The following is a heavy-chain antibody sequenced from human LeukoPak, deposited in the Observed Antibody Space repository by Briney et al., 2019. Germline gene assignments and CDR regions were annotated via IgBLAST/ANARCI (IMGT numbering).Heavy chain of an antibody. CDR2: IVFGSGNT. D-gene: IGHD6-13*01. J-gene: IGHJ6*04. V-gene: IGHV1-58*01. Sequence: GTSVKVSCKAPGFAFTCSAVQGVRQARGQRLEWIGWIVFGSGNTNYARKFQERVTITRDMSTSTAYMELSSLRSEDTAVYYCAAVFAAAGTYYYYYGMDVWGKGTTVTVSS. CDR1: GFAFTCSA. CDR3: AAVFAAAGTYYYYYGMDV.